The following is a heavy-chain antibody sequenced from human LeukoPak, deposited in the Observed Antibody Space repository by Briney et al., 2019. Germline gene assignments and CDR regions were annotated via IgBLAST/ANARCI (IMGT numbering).Heavy chain of an antibody. CDR1: GFTFSSYA. Sequence: GGSLRLSCAASGFTFSSYAMSWVRQAPGKGLEWVSGISGGGDSTYYADSVKGRFTISRDFSKNTLYLQMNSLRAEDTAVYYCAKDRGYCSSTSCRGVVDYWGQGTLVTVSS. CDR2: ISGGGDST. D-gene: IGHD2-2*01. V-gene: IGHV3-23*01. J-gene: IGHJ4*02. CDR3: AKDRGYCSSTSCRGVVDY.